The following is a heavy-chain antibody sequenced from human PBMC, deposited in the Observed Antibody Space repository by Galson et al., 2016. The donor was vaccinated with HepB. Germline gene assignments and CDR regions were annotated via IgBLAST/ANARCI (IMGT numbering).Heavy chain of an antibody. CDR2: IKKDGSEI. J-gene: IGHJ2*01. Sequence: SLRLSCAASGFSLGNYWMNWARQAPGKGLEWLANIKKDGSEINYVDSVKGRFTISRDSAKNSLFLQMNTLRVEDTAVYYCTREFDLWGRSTQVTVSS. CDR1: GFSLGNYW. V-gene: IGHV3-7*04. CDR3: TREFDL.